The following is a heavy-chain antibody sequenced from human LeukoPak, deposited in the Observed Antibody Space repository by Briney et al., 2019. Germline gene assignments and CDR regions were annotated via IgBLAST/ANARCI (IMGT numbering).Heavy chain of an antibody. V-gene: IGHV1-2*02. D-gene: IGHD3-10*01. CDR3: ARGGGKGNRPTYYYYYMDV. CDR1: GYTFTGYY. Sequence: ASVKVSCKASGYTFTGYYMHWVRQAPGQGLEWTGWINPNSGGTNYAQKFQGRVTMTRDTSISTAYMELSRLRSDDTAVYYCARGGGKGNRPTYYYYYMDVWGKGTTVTVSS. J-gene: IGHJ6*03. CDR2: INPNSGGT.